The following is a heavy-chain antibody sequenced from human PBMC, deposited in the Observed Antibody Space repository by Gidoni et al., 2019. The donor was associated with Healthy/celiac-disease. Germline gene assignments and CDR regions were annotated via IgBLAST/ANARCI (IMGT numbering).Heavy chain of an antibody. CDR2: INHSGST. V-gene: IGHV4-34*01. J-gene: IGHJ4*02. Sequence: QVQLQQWGAGLLKPSETLSLTCAVYGGSFSGYYWSWIRQPPGKGLEWIGEINHSGSTNYNPSLKSRVTISVDTSKNQFSLKLSSVTAADTAVYYCASMRGGRRSGYHLFGYWGQGTLVTVSS. D-gene: IGHD3-22*01. CDR1: GGSFSGYY. CDR3: ASMRGGRRSGYHLFGY.